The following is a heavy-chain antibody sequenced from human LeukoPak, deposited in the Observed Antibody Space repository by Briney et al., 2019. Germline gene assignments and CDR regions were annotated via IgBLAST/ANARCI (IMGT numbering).Heavy chain of an antibody. CDR1: GGTFSSYA. D-gene: IGHD3-3*01. Sequence: GSSVKVSCKASGGTFSSYAISWVRQAPGQGLEWMGRITPILGIANYAQKFQGRVTITADKSTSTAYMELSSLRSEDTAVYYCATSSYYDFWSGYHNWFDPWGQGTLVTVSS. CDR3: ATSSYYDFWSGYHNWFDP. V-gene: IGHV1-69*04. J-gene: IGHJ5*02. CDR2: ITPILGIA.